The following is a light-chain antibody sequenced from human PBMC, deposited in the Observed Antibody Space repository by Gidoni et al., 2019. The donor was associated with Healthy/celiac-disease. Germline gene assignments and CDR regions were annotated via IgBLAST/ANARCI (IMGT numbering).Light chain of an antibody. CDR1: QGISKY. J-gene: IGKJ4*01. CDR2: AAS. Sequence: DIQMTQSPSSLSASVGDRVTNTCRASQGISKYFAWYLMKPGKVPKLLIYAASTLQSGFPSRFSGSGSGTDFTLTISSLQPEDVATYYCQKYNSSPLTFGGGTKVEIK. CDR3: QKYNSSPLT. V-gene: IGKV1-27*01.